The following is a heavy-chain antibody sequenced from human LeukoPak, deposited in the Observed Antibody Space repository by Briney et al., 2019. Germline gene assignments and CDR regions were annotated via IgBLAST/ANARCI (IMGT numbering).Heavy chain of an antibody. D-gene: IGHD6-13*01. V-gene: IGHV4-4*07. Sequence: SETLSLTCTVSGGSISSYYWSWIRQPAGKGLEWIGRIYTSGSTNCNPSLKSRVTMSVDTSKNQFSLKLSSVTAADTAVYYCARARLSSSSWYKNAFDIWGQGTMVTVSS. CDR1: GGSISSYY. CDR2: IYTSGST. CDR3: ARARLSSSSWYKNAFDI. J-gene: IGHJ3*02.